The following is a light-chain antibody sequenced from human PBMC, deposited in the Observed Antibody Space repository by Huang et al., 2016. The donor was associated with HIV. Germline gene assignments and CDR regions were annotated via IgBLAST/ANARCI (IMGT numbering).Light chain of an antibody. CDR2: DTS. V-gene: IGKV3-11*01. CDR3: QQRSNWPPT. Sequence: ETVLTQSPATLSLSPGERATLSCRASQNIGNYLAWYQQKPGQTPRLLIYDTSNRATGFPARFSGSGSGTDFTLDISSLESEDFAVYYCQQRSNWPPTFGGGTKV. CDR1: QNIGNY. J-gene: IGKJ4*01.